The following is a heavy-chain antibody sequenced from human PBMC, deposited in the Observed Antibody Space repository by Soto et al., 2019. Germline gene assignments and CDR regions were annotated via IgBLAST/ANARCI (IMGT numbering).Heavy chain of an antibody. CDR2: IIPIFGTA. CDR3: ARVVGATNYYYYGMDV. V-gene: IGHV1-69*13. CDR1: GGTFSSYA. Sequence: SVKVSCKASGGTFSSYAISWVRQAPGQGLEWMGGIIPIFGTANYAQKFQGRVTITADESTSTAYMELSSLRSEDTAVYYCARVVGATNYYYYGMDVWGQGTTVTVSS. D-gene: IGHD1-26*01. J-gene: IGHJ6*02.